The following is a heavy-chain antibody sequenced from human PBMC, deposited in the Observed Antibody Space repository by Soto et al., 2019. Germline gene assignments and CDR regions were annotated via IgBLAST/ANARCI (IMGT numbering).Heavy chain of an antibody. D-gene: IGHD3-22*01. J-gene: IGHJ4*02. Sequence: PGGSLRLSCAASGFTFSSYWMSWVRQAPGKGLEWVANIKQDGSEKYYVDSVKGRFTISRDKAKNSLYLQMNSLRAEDTAVYYCARDYYDSSVAPYDYWGQGTLVTVSS. CDR2: IKQDGSEK. CDR3: ARDYYDSSVAPYDY. V-gene: IGHV3-7*01. CDR1: GFTFSSYW.